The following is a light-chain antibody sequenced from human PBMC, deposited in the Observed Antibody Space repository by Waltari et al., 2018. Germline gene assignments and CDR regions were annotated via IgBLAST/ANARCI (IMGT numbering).Light chain of an antibody. J-gene: IGKJ5*01. Sequence: DIVMTQSHDSLAVSLGERATINCKSSQSVLYSSNTTNYLAWYQQKPGQPPKLLIYWASTRESGVPDRFSGSGSGTDFTLTISSLQAEDVAVYYCQQYYTTPITFGQGTRLEIK. CDR3: QQYYTTPIT. V-gene: IGKV4-1*01. CDR1: QSVLYSSNTTNY. CDR2: WAS.